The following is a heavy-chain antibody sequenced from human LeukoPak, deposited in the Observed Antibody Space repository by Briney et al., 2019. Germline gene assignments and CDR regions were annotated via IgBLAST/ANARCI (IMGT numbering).Heavy chain of an antibody. CDR3: ARETSQKGAHYMDV. J-gene: IGHJ6*03. V-gene: IGHV4-34*01. CDR1: GGSFSGYY. Sequence: SQTLSLTCAVYGGSFSGYYWSWIRQPPGKGLEWIGEINHSGSTNYNPSLKSRVTISVDTSKNQFSLKLSSVTAADTAVYYCARETSQKGAHYMDVWGKGTTVTISS. D-gene: IGHD3-16*01. CDR2: INHSGST.